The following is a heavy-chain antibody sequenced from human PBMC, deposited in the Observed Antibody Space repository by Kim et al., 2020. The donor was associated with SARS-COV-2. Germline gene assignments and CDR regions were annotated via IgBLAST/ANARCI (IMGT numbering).Heavy chain of an antibody. J-gene: IGHJ6*02. D-gene: IGHD3-3*01. CDR3: ARDMYYDLQNYYYGMDV. V-gene: IGHV3-11*01. Sequence: VEGRFTLSRDNAKNSLYLQMNSLRAEDTAVYYCARDMYYDLQNYYYGMDVWGQGTTVTVSS.